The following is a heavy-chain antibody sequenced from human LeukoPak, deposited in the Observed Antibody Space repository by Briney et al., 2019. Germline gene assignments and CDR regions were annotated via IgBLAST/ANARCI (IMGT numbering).Heavy chain of an antibody. CDR3: ARAPRYSSFDY. Sequence: GGSLRLSCAASGFTFSSHAMSWVRQAPGKGLEWVSLISGSGDSTYYADSVKGRFTISRDNSKNTLYLQMNSLRAEDTAVYYCARAPRYSSFDYWGQGTLVTVSS. CDR2: ISGSGDST. V-gene: IGHV3-23*01. J-gene: IGHJ4*02. D-gene: IGHD6-19*01. CDR1: GFTFSSHA.